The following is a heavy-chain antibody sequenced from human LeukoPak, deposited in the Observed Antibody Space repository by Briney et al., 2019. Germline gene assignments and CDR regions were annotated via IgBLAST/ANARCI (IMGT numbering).Heavy chain of an antibody. CDR2: INHSGST. CDR1: GGSMSSGDYY. CDR3: ARAKRYSSSWQTINWFDP. D-gene: IGHD6-13*01. Sequence: PSETLSLTCTVSGGSMSSGDYYYTWIRQPPGKGLEWIGEINHSGSTNYNPSLKSRVTISVDTSKNQFSLKLSSVTAADTAVYYCARAKRYSSSWQTINWFDPWGQGTLVTVSS. J-gene: IGHJ5*02. V-gene: IGHV4-39*07.